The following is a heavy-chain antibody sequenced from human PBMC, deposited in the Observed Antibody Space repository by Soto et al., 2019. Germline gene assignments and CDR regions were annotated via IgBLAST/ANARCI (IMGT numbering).Heavy chain of an antibody. V-gene: IGHV1-8*01. Sequence: ASVKVSCKASGYTFTSYDINWVRQATGQGLEWMGWVNPNSGNTGYAQKFQGRVTMTRNTSISTAYMELSSLRSEDTAVYYCAREKAARGFRYYYYYYMDVWGKGTTVTVSS. CDR2: VNPNSGNT. D-gene: IGHD6-6*01. CDR1: GYTFTSYD. CDR3: AREKAARGFRYYYYYYMDV. J-gene: IGHJ6*03.